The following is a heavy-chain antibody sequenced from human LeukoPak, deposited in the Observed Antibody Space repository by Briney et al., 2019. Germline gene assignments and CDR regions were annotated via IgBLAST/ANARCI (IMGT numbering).Heavy chain of an antibody. CDR3: ARDLYSSSWYGFDY. J-gene: IGHJ4*02. Sequence: GASVKVSCKASGYTFTGYYMHWVRQAPGQGLEWMGWINVNNGDTRYAQKFQGRVTVTRDTSISTAYMELSRLRSDDTAVYFCARDLYSSSWYGFDYWGQGTLVTVPS. D-gene: IGHD6-13*01. V-gene: IGHV1-2*02. CDR1: GYTFTGYY. CDR2: INVNNGDT.